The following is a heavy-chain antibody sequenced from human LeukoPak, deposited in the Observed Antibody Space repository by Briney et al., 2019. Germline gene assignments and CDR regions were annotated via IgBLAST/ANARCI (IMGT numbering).Heavy chain of an antibody. J-gene: IGHJ4*02. V-gene: IGHV3-74*01. Sequence: GGSLRLSCAASGFTFSTSWMNWVRQAPGKGPVWVSRINGDGSITTYADSVKGRFTISRDNAKNALSLQMNSLKAEDTAVYYCRYGSSSGDYWGQGTLVTVSS. D-gene: IGHD6-6*01. CDR3: RYGSSSGDY. CDR2: INGDGSIT. CDR1: GFTFSTSW.